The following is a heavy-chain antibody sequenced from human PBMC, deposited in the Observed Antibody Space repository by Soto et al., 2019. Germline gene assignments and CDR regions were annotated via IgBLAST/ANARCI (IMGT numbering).Heavy chain of an antibody. CDR2: INPKTAAT. CDR3: ARIKWGLNYYNGMDV. J-gene: IGHJ6*02. V-gene: IGHV1-2*02. CDR1: GYSFSDYF. Sequence: ASVKVSCKPSGYSFSDYFIQWVRQAPGQGLEWVAWINPKTAATNYAKKFQGRVSLTWDTSSTTAYMELARLRPDDTAVYYCARIKWGLNYYNGMDVWGQGTTVTV. D-gene: IGHD1-26*01.